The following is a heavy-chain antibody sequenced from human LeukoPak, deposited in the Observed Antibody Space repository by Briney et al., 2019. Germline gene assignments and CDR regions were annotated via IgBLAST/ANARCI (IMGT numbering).Heavy chain of an antibody. CDR1: GFTFSSYA. CDR2: ISGSGGST. Sequence: GGSLRLSYAASGFTFSSYAMSWVRQAPGKGLEWVSAISGSGGSTYYADSVKGRFTISRDNSKNTLYLQMNSLRAEDTAVYYCAKDLLVSGWFDPWGQGTLVTVSS. V-gene: IGHV3-23*01. D-gene: IGHD6-6*01. CDR3: AKDLLVSGWFDP. J-gene: IGHJ5*02.